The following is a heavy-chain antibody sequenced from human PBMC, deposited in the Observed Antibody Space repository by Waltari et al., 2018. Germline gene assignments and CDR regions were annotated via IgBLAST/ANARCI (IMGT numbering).Heavy chain of an antibody. CDR2: IKYNGAT. Sequence: QVQLQQSCPGLVEPSETLSLTCTVSGGSLRPYFWSWVRQSPGQRLEWIAYIKYNGATDSTPYLRGRVTVSVDTSRSQFSLWLNSMTAADTAIYYCVRHFSEDRGSYDNWGQGTLVTVSS. J-gene: IGHJ4*02. CDR3: VRHFSEDRGSYDN. D-gene: IGHD2-15*01. V-gene: IGHV4-59*08. CDR1: GGSLRPYF.